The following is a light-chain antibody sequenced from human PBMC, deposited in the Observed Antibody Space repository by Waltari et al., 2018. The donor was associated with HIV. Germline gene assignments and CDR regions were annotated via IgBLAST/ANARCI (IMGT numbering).Light chain of an antibody. Sequence: QSALTQPASVSGSPGQSITLPCTGTSSDVGGYNYVSWYQQHPGKAPKLMIYDVSKRPSGVANRFSGSKSGNTASLTISGLQAEDEADYCCCSYAGSSTYVFGTGTKVTVL. CDR2: DVS. J-gene: IGLJ1*01. CDR3: CSYAGSSTYV. V-gene: IGLV2-23*02. CDR1: SSDVGGYNY.